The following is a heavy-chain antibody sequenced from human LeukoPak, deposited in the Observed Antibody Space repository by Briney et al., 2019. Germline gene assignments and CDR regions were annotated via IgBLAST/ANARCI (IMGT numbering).Heavy chain of an antibody. CDR3: ARRPLMVRGVTRNDY. CDR2: IYYSGST. J-gene: IGHJ4*02. D-gene: IGHD3-10*01. CDR1: GGSISSSSYY. Sequence: SETLSLTCTVSGGSISSSSYYWGWIRQPPGKGLEWIGSIYYSGSTYYNPSLKSRVTISVDTSKNQFSLKLSSVTAADTAVYYCARRPLMVRGVTRNDYWGQGTLVTVSS. V-gene: IGHV4-39*07.